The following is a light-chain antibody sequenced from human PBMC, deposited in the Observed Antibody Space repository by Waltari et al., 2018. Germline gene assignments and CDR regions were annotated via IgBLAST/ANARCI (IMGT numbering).Light chain of an antibody. CDR3: QQSYSTPYT. J-gene: IGKJ2*01. V-gene: IGKV1-39*01. CDR1: QSITSR. CDR2: AAS. Sequence: DIQMTQSPSSLSASVGDRVTITCRASQSITSRLNWYQQKPGKAPKVLIYAASSLQSGVPSRFSGSGSGTDFTLTISSLQPEDFATYYCQQSYSTPYTFGQGTKLEIK.